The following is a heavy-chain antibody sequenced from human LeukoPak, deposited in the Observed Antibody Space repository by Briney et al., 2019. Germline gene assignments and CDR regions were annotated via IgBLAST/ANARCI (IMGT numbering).Heavy chain of an antibody. CDR2: INPSGGST. CDR3: ARGTTNWFDP. Sequence: ASVKVSCKASGYTFTGYYIHWVRQAPGQGLEWMGIINPSGGSTSYAQKFQGRVTMTRDMSTSTVYMELSSLRSEDTAVYYCARGTTNWFDPWGQGTLVTVSS. D-gene: IGHD1-14*01. V-gene: IGHV1-46*01. CDR1: GYTFTGYY. J-gene: IGHJ5*02.